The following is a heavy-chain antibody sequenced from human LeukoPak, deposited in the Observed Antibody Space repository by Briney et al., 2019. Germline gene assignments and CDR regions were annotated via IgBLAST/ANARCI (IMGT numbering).Heavy chain of an antibody. CDR1: GGTFSSYA. J-gene: IGHJ4*02. CDR2: IIPIFGTA. V-gene: IGHV1-69*13. D-gene: IGHD6-13*01. CDR3: ARDSLQQLESYYFVY. Sequence: SVKVSCKASGGTFSSYAISWVRQAPGQGLEWMGGIIPIFGTANYAQKFQGRVTIPADESTSTAYMELSSLRSEDTAVYYCARDSLQQLESYYFVYWGQGTLVTVSS.